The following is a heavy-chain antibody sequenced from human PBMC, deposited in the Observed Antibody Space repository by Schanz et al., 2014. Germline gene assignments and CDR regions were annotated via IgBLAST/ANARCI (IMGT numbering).Heavy chain of an antibody. CDR3: AKVRYSSGWRGDYFDE. CDR2: ITYNGGTI. J-gene: IGHJ4*02. CDR1: GFTFSDYS. V-gene: IGHV3-48*01. D-gene: IGHD6-25*01. Sequence: EVQLVESGGGLVQPGGSLRLSCAASGFTFSDYSMNWVRQAPGKGLEWISYITYNGGTIYYADSVKGRFTISRDNAKNSLYLEMNSLRAEDTALYYCAKVRYSSGWRGDYFDEWGQGTLVTVSS.